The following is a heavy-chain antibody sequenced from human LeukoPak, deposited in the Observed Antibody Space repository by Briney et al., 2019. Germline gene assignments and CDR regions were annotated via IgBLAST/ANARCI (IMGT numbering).Heavy chain of an antibody. D-gene: IGHD1-26*01. Sequence: GGSLRLSCAASGFTFSRYNMNWVRQAPGKGLEWVSSISYTGTYIYYADSVKGRFTISRDNAQNSLYLQMNSLRAEDTAIYYCVRDRGTYRPIDYWGQGTLVTVSS. CDR2: ISYTGTYI. J-gene: IGHJ4*02. V-gene: IGHV3-21*04. CDR3: VRDRGTYRPIDY. CDR1: GFTFSRYN.